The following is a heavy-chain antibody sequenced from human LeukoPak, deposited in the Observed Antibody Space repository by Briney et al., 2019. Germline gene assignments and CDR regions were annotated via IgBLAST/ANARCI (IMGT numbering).Heavy chain of an antibody. D-gene: IGHD6-13*01. CDR1: GGTFSSYA. Sequence: APVKVSCKASGGTFSSYAISWVRQAPGQGLEWMGRIIPIFGIANYAQKFQGRVTITADKSTSTAYMELSSLRSEDTAVYYCARGRIAAAGSWFDPWGQGTLVTVSS. J-gene: IGHJ5*02. CDR2: IIPIFGIA. V-gene: IGHV1-69*04. CDR3: ARGRIAAAGSWFDP.